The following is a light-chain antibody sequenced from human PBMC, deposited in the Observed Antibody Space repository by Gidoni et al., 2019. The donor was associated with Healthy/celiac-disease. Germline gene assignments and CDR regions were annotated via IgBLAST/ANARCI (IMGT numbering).Light chain of an antibody. CDR2: SNN. V-gene: IGLV1-44*01. Sequence: QSVLTHPPSASGTPGQSVTISCSGSSSNIGINTVNWYQQLPGTAPKLLIYSNNQRPSGVPDRFSGSKSGTSASLAISGLQSEDEADYYCAAWDDSLNGHVVFGGGTKLTVL. CDR3: AAWDDSLNGHVV. CDR1: SSNIGINT. J-gene: IGLJ2*01.